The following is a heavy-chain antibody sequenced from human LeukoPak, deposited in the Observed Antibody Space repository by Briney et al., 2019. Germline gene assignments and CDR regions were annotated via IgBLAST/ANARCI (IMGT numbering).Heavy chain of an antibody. CDR1: GFTFDDYA. CDR2: ISWNSGSI. Sequence: GGSLRLSCAASGFTFDDYAMHWVRQAPGKGLEWVSGISWNSGSIGYADSVKGRFTISRDNAKNSLYLQMNSLRAEDTALYYCAKDLGDQRGYSYALRGTFDYWGQGTLVTVSS. D-gene: IGHD5-18*01. V-gene: IGHV3-9*01. CDR3: AKDLGDQRGYSYALRGTFDY. J-gene: IGHJ4*02.